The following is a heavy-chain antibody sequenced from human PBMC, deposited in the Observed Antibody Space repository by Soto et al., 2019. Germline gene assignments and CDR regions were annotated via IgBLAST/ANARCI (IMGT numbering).Heavy chain of an antibody. J-gene: IGHJ1*01. CDR2: INPSGGST. V-gene: IGHV1-46*01. CDR1: GYTFTSYY. D-gene: IGHD6-19*01. CDR3: ARAGGVAVVSVEYFQH. Sequence: ASVKVSCKASGYTFTSYYMHWVRQAPGQGLEWMGIINPSGGSTSYAQKFQGRVTMTRDTSTSTVYIEMSSLRTEDTAVYYCARAGGVAVVSVEYFQHWGQGTLVTVSS.